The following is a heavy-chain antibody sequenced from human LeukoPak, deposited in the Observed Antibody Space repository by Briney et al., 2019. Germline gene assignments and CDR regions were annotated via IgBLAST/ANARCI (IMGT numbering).Heavy chain of an antibody. J-gene: IGHJ4*02. CDR3: ARTLRYFDY. Sequence: SETLSLTCTVSGGSISSYYWSWIRQPPGKGLEWIGYIYYSGSTNYNPSLKSRVTISVDTSKNQVSLRLSSVTAADTAVYYCARTLRYFDYWGQGTLVTVSS. CDR1: GGSISSYY. V-gene: IGHV4-59*01. CDR2: IYYSGST. D-gene: IGHD5-12*01.